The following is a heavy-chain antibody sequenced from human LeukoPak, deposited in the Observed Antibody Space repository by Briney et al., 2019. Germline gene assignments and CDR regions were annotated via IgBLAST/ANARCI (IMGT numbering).Heavy chain of an antibody. Sequence: GGSLRLSCAASGFTFSSYGMHWVRQAPGKGLEWVAVISYDGSNKYYADSVKGRFTISRDNSKNTLYLQMNSLRAEDTAVYYCAAHPGYSSGWYYYWGQGTLVTVSS. CDR3: AAHPGYSSGWYYY. V-gene: IGHV3-30*03. CDR1: GFTFSSYG. J-gene: IGHJ4*02. CDR2: ISYDGSNK. D-gene: IGHD6-19*01.